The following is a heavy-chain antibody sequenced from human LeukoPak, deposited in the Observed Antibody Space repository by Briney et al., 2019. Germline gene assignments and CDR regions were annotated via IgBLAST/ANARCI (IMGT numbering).Heavy chain of an antibody. J-gene: IGHJ4*02. CDR3: ARLYVPYYYDSSGYYGGYYFDY. V-gene: IGHV3-7*01. CDR2: IKQDGSEK. D-gene: IGHD3-22*01. Sequence: GGSLRLSCAASGFTFSSYWMSWVRQAPGKGLEWVANIKQDGSEKYYVDSVKGRFTISRDNAKNSLYLQMNSLRAEDTAVYYCARLYVPYYYDSSGYYGGYYFDYWGQGTLVTVSS. CDR1: GFTFSSYW.